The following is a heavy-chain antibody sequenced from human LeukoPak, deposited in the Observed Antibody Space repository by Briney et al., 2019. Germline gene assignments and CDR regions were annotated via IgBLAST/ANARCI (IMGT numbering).Heavy chain of an antibody. CDR1: GGSISSSSYY. Sequence: SETLSLTCTVSGGSISSSSYYWGWIRQPPGKGLEWIGSNSGSTYYNPSLKSRVTISVDTSKNQFSLKLSSVTAADTAVYYCARDGDIVVVTFDYWGQGTLVTVSS. D-gene: IGHD2-21*02. CDR2: NSGST. V-gene: IGHV4-39*07. CDR3: ARDGDIVVVTFDY. J-gene: IGHJ4*02.